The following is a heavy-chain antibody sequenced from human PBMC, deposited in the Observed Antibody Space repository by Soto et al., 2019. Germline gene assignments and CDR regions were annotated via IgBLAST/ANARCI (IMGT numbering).Heavy chain of an antibody. J-gene: IGHJ4*02. Sequence: QITLKESGPTLVNPTQTLTLTCTFSGFSLSTSGVGVGWIRQPPGKALEWLALIFWNDDKRYSPSLKSRLAIPRNTSKNQLALTMTNWDPLDTATIYWPHRQLAWVAFSSSFGNWGRGALATVSS. CDR1: GFSLSTSGVG. V-gene: IGHV2-5*01. D-gene: IGHD3-3*02. CDR3: PHRQLAWVAFSSSFGN. CDR2: IFWNDDK.